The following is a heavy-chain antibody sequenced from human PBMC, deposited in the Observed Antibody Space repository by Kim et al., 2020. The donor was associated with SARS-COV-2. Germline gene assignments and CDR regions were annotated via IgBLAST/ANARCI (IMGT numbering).Heavy chain of an antibody. CDR1: GFTFSSYG. CDR2: IWYDGSDK. Sequence: GGSLRLSCAASGFTFSSYGMHWVRQAPGKGLEWVAVIWYDGSDKYYADSVKGRFTISRDNSKNTLYLQRDSLRAEDTAVYYCASKHGGAAAGPFDYWGQGTLVSVSS. V-gene: IGHV3-33*01. D-gene: IGHD6-13*01. J-gene: IGHJ4*02. CDR3: ASKHGGAAAGPFDY.